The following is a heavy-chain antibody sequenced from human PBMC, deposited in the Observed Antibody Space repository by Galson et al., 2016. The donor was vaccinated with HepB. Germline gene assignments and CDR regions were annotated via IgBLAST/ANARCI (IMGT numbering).Heavy chain of an antibody. CDR2: IGGNGSPT. CDR3: ARGGGHGFFDY. CDR1: GFTFYNYA. V-gene: IGHV3-23*01. Sequence: SLRLSCAASGFTFYNYAMDWVRQAPGGGLEWVAAIGGNGSPTYYADSVRGRFGISRDNSKNTLYLQMNSLRAEDTALYYCARGGGHGFFDYWGQGTQVTVSS. J-gene: IGHJ4*02. D-gene: IGHD3-10*01.